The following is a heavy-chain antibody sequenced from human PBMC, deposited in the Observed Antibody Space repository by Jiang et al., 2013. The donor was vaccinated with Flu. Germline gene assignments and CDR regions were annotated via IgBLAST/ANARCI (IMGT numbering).Heavy chain of an antibody. V-gene: IGHV6-1*01. Sequence: TSQTLSLTCAISGDSVSSNSAAWNWIRQSPSRGLEWLGRTYYRSKWYNDYAVSVKSRITINPDTSKNQFSLQLNSVTPEDTAVYYCARGGGIEERLPFDYWGQGTLVTVSS. D-gene: IGHD3-16*01. J-gene: IGHJ4*02. CDR3: ARGGGIEERLPFDY. CDR1: GDSVSSNSAA. CDR2: TYYRSKWYN.